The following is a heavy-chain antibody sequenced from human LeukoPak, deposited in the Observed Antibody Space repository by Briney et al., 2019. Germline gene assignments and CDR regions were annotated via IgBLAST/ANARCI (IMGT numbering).Heavy chain of an antibody. D-gene: IGHD6-13*01. J-gene: IGHJ4*02. V-gene: IGHV3-15*01. CDR3: AKDPGIAAAGTGLDY. Sequence: GGSLRLSCAASGFTFTTAWMSWVRQAPGKGLEWVGRIKSKSDGGTTDYAAPVKGRFTISRDDSKNTLYLQMNSLRAEDTAVYYCAKDPGIAAAGTGLDYWGQGTLVTVSS. CDR2: IKSKSDGGTT. CDR1: GFTFTTAW.